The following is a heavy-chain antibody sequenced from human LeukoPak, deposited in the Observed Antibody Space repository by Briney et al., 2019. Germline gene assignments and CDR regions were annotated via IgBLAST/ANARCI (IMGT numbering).Heavy chain of an antibody. D-gene: IGHD3-22*01. CDR1: GYTFTSYG. Sequence: ASVKVSCKASGYTFTSYGISWVRQAPGQGLEWMGWISAYNGNTNYAQKFQGRVTMTTDTSTSTVYMELSSLRSEDTAVYYCARNYDLFDYWGQGTLVTVSS. J-gene: IGHJ4*02. CDR2: ISAYNGNT. V-gene: IGHV1-18*01. CDR3: ARNYDLFDY.